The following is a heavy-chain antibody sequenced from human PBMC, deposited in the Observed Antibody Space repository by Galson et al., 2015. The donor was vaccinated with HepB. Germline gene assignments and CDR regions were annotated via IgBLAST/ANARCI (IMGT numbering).Heavy chain of an antibody. J-gene: IGHJ6*02. D-gene: IGHD3-10*01. CDR3: ARGWRFGDVEPDYYYYGMDV. V-gene: IGHV7-4-1*02. CDR1: GYTFTSYA. CDR2: INTNTGNP. Sequence: SVKVSCKASGYTFTSYAMNWVRQAPGQGLEWMGWINTNTGNPTYAQGFTGRFVFSLDTSVSTAYLQISSLKAEDTAVYYCARGWRFGDVEPDYYYYGMDVWGQGTTVTVSS.